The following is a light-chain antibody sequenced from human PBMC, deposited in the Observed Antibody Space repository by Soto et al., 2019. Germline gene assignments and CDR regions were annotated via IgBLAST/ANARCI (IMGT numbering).Light chain of an antibody. CDR1: SSNIGAGYD. CDR3: QSYDRSLSGNVV. CDR2: GNT. J-gene: IGLJ2*01. Sequence: QPVLTQPPSVSGAPGQRVTITCTGSSSNIGAGYDVHWYQQLPGTAPKLLIYGNTNRPSGVPDRFSGSKSGTSASLAITGLQAEDEADYYCQSYDRSLSGNVVFGGGTKVTVL. V-gene: IGLV1-40*01.